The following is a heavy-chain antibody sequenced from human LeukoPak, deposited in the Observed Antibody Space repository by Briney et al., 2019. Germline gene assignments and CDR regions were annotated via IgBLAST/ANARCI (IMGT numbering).Heavy chain of an antibody. V-gene: IGHV4-4*07. D-gene: IGHD3-22*01. CDR2: IYTSGST. Sequence: SETLSLTCTVSGGSISSYYWSWIQQPAGKGLEWIGRIYTSGSTYYNPSLKSRVTISVDRSKNQFSLKLSSVTAADTAVYYCARSRNYYDSSGPGDFDYWGQGTLVTVSS. CDR1: GGSISSYY. J-gene: IGHJ4*02. CDR3: ARSRNYYDSSGPGDFDY.